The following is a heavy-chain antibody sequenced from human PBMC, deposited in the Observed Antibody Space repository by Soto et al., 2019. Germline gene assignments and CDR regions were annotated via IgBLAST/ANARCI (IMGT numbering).Heavy chain of an antibody. CDR1: GGSLNSAGYS. Sequence: PSETLSLTCDVSGGSLNSAGYSWSWIRQPPGKGLEWIGYLYRSGSTHHNPPLKSRVTISVHRSKNQFSLKLTSVTVADTAVYYCARVLGSGDYYHYGMDVWGRGTTVTVSS. J-gene: IGHJ6*02. D-gene: IGHD2-21*01. CDR2: LYRSGST. V-gene: IGHV4-30-2*01. CDR3: ARVLGSGDYYHYGMDV.